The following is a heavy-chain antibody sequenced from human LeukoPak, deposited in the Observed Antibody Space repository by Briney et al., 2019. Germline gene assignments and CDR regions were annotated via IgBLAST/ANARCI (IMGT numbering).Heavy chain of an antibody. CDR3: ARAQWLDSFDY. D-gene: IGHD6-19*01. Sequence: GGSLRLSCAASGFTFSSFWMSWVRQAPGKGLEWVATIKQDGSEIYYVDAVKGRFTISRDNAKNTLYLQMNSLRAEDTAVYYCARAQWLDSFDYWGQGTLVTVSS. J-gene: IGHJ4*02. CDR2: IKQDGSEI. CDR1: GFTFSSFW. V-gene: IGHV3-7*01.